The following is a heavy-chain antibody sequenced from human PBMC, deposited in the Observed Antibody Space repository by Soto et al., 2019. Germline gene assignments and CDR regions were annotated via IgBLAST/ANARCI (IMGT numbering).Heavy chain of an antibody. Sequence: GASVKVSCKASGDTFRSYAISWMRQAPGQGLEWMGGVFPIFDIANYAPKFQGRVTISADESTSTAYMELSSLRSEDTALYYCARAEIVTAKPYYYHNGMDVWGQGTMVTVSS. CDR1: GDTFRSYA. CDR2: VFPIFDIA. CDR3: ARAEIVTAKPYYYHNGMDV. V-gene: IGHV1-69*13. J-gene: IGHJ6*02. D-gene: IGHD2-21*02.